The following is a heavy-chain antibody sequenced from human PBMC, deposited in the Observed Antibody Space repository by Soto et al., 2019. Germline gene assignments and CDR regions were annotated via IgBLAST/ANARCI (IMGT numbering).Heavy chain of an antibody. CDR3: AKDSLLLWFGNHWFDP. CDR2: ISGSGGST. J-gene: IGHJ5*02. D-gene: IGHD3-10*01. Sequence: EVQLLESGGGLVQPGGSLRLSCAASGFTFSSYAMSWVRQAPGKGLEWVSAISGSGGSTYYADSVKGRFTISRDNSKNTLYLQMNSLRAEDTAVYYCAKDSLLLWFGNHWFDPWGQGTLVTVSS. V-gene: IGHV3-23*01. CDR1: GFTFSSYA.